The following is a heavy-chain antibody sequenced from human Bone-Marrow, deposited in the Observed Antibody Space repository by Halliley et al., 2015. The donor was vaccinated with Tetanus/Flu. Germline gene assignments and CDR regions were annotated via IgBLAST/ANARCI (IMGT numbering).Heavy chain of an antibody. D-gene: IGHD7-27*01. CDR2: ISHDGGTK. V-gene: IGHV3-30*14. Sequence: SLRLSCAASGFTFSSYAMHWVRQAPGKGLEWVAVISHDGGTKYFADSVKGRFTISRDNSKNTLYPQMNSLRAEDTAVYYCARPSWGPYHYYYGLDVWGQGTTVTVSS. J-gene: IGHJ6*02. CDR1: GFTFSSYA. CDR3: ARPSWGPYHYYYGLDV.